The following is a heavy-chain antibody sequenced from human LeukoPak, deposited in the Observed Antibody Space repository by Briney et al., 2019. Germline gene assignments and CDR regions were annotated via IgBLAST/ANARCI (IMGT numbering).Heavy chain of an antibody. V-gene: IGHV4-30-4*07. CDR2: IYYSGST. CDR3: ARVVLGWLRLSAFDI. Sequence: PSETLSLTCAVSGGSISSGGYSWSWIRQPPGKGLEWIGYIYYSGSTYYNPSLKSRVTISVDTSKNQFSLKLSSVTAADTAVYYCARVVLGWLRLSAFDIWGQGTMVTVSS. CDR1: GGSISSGGYS. D-gene: IGHD5-12*01. J-gene: IGHJ3*02.